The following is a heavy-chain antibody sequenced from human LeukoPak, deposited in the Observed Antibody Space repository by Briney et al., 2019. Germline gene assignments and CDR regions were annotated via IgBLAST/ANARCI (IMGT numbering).Heavy chain of an antibody. CDR1: GYSFTSYW. CDR3: ARFSSYYDFWSGYPQPDSYGMDV. CDR2: IYPGDSDT. V-gene: IGHV5-51*01. J-gene: IGHJ6*02. D-gene: IGHD3-3*01. Sequence: NAGESLKISCKGSGYSFTSYWIGWVRQMPGKGLEWMGIIYPGDSDTRYSPSFQGQVTISADKSISTAYLQWSSLKASDTAMYYRARFSSYYDFWSGYPQPDSYGMDVWGQGTTVTVSS.